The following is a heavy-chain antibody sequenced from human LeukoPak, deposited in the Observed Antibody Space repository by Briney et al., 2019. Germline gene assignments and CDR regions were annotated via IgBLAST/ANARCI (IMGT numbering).Heavy chain of an antibody. D-gene: IGHD5-18*01. V-gene: IGHV3-49*04. CDR1: GFTFGDYA. J-gene: IGHJ4*02. CDR3: TRAGGCSYGDFDY. CDR2: IRSKAYGGTT. Sequence: RTGGSLRLSCTASGFTFGDYAMSWVRQAPGKGLEWVGFIRSKAYGGTTEYAASVKGRFTISRDDSKSIAYLQMNSLKTEDTAVYYCTRAGGCSYGDFDYWGQGTLVTVSS.